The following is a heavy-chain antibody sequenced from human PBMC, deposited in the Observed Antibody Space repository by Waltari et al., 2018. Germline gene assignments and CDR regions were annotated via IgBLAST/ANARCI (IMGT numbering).Heavy chain of an antibody. CDR2: IKGDGTET. V-gene: IGHV3-7*01. CDR1: GFSLRDYW. Sequence: EVQMVESGGGLVKPGGSLRLSCVGSGFSLRDYWMSWVRQAPGRGLEWLGNIKGDGTETSYVDSVKGRFIISRDNARNTLFLQMNNLGAGDTAVFYCARQGGWTFDIWGQGTVVTVSS. J-gene: IGHJ3*02. D-gene: IGHD2-15*01. CDR3: ARQGGWTFDI.